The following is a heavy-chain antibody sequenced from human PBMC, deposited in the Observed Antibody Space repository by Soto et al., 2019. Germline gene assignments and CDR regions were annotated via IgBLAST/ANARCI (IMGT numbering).Heavy chain of an antibody. J-gene: IGHJ4*02. D-gene: IGHD6-6*01. CDR3: ARTRQLVYFDP. Sequence: QVQLVQSGPEVKEPGASVKVSCKTSGYIFTSYTIHWVRQAPGQGLEWMGSISSGNGNTKFSQKFQDRVTFTRDTSAGTAYMELGSLNFENTAVSYCARTRQLVYFDPWGQGTLVTVSS. CDR2: ISSGNGNT. CDR1: GYIFTSYT. V-gene: IGHV1-3*01.